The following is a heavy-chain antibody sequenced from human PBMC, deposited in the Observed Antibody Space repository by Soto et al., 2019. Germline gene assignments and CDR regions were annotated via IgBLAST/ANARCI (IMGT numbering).Heavy chain of an antibody. CDR3: ARSQYTAMVSFHDPYGIDV. D-gene: IGHD5-18*01. CDR1: GYTFTNYG. V-gene: IGHV1-2*04. CDR2: INPNSGGT. J-gene: IGHJ6*02. Sequence: ASVKVSCKASGYTFTNYGISWVRQAPGQGLEWMGWINPNSGGTNYAQKFQGWVTMTRDTSISTAYMELSRLRSDDTAVYYCARSQYTAMVSFHDPYGIDVWG.